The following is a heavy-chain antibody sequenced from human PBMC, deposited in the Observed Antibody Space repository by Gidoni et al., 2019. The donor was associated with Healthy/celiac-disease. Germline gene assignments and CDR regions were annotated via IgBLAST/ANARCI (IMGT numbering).Heavy chain of an antibody. J-gene: IGHJ6*02. V-gene: IGHV3-23*01. CDR1: GFTFSSYA. CDR2: ISGSGGST. CDR3: AKDQGFGELYAFIGMDV. Sequence: EVQLLESGGGLVQPGGSLRLSCAASGFTFSSYAMSWVRQAPGKGLEWVSAISGSGGSTYYADSVKGRFTISRDNSKNTLYLQMNSLRAEDTAVYYCAKDQGFGELYAFIGMDVWGQGTTVTVSS. D-gene: IGHD3-10*01.